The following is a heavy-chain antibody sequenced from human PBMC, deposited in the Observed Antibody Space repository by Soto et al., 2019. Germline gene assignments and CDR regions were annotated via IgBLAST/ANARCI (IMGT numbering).Heavy chain of an antibody. V-gene: IGHV3-7*03. D-gene: IGHD3-3*01. CDR2: IKQDGSEK. J-gene: IGHJ4*02. Sequence: GGSLRLSCAASGFTFSSYWMSWVRQAPGKGLEWVANIKQDGSEKYYVDSVKGRFTISRDNAKNSLYLQMNSLRAEDTAVYYCAREISGGDRRSLEWLLYFDYWGQGTLVTVSS. CDR1: GFTFSSYW. CDR3: AREISGGDRRSLEWLLYFDY.